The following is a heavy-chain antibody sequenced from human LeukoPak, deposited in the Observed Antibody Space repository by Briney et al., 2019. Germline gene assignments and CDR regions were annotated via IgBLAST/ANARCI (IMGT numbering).Heavy chain of an antibody. CDR1: GGSISSYY. CDR3: ARLYCSSTSCQPAFDY. CDR2: IYYSGST. Sequence: PSETLSLTCTVSGGSISSYYWSWIRQPPGKGLEWSGYIYYSGSTNYNPSLKSRVTISVDTSKNQFSLKLSSVTAADTAVYYCARLYCSSTSCQPAFDYWGQGTLVTVSS. J-gene: IGHJ4*02. D-gene: IGHD2-2*01. V-gene: IGHV4-59*01.